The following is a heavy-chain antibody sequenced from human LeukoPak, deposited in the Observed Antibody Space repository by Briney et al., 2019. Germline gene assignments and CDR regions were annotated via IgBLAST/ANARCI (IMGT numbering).Heavy chain of an antibody. CDR2: IYYSGST. CDR3: TRGGSGTYYHY. V-gene: IGHV4-59*01. Sequence: SETLSLTCTVSGGSITSYHYSWIRQPPGKGLEWIGYIYYSGSTNYNPFLKSRVTISVDTSKNQFSRKLSSVTAADTAVYYCTRGGSGTYYHYWGQGTLVSVSS. CDR1: GGSITSYH. D-gene: IGHD1-26*01. J-gene: IGHJ4*02.